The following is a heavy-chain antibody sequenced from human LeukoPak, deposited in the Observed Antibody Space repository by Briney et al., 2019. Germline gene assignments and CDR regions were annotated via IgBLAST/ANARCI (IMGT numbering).Heavy chain of an antibody. CDR1: GGSISSYY. Sequence: SETLSLTCTVSGGSISSYYWSWIRQPPGKGLEWIGYIYYSGSTNYNPSLKNRVTISVDTSKNQFSLKLSSVTAADTAVYYCAREAQRVVNWFDPWGQGTLVTVSS. D-gene: IGHD2-2*01. V-gene: IGHV4-59*12. J-gene: IGHJ5*02. CDR2: IYYSGST. CDR3: AREAQRVVNWFDP.